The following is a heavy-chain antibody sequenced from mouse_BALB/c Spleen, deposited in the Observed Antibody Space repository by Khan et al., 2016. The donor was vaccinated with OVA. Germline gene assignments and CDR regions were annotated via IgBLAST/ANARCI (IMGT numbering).Heavy chain of an antibody. D-gene: IGHD3-1*01. V-gene: IGHV9-2-1*01. J-gene: IGHJ3*01. CDR3: YRAGRATFAY. CDR1: GYTFTDSS. CDR2: INTATGDP. Sequence: QIQLVQSGPELKKPGETVKISCKASGYTFTDSSMHWVKQAPGKGLKWIGWINTATGDPTYADVFTGRFAFSLETSASTAYLQINNLKTDTTATYVGYRAGRATFAYWGQGTLVTVSA.